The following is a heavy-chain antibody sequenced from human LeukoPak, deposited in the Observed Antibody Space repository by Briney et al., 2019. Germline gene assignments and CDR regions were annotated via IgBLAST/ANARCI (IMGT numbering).Heavy chain of an antibody. CDR2: ISSGSTYI. J-gene: IGHJ4*02. V-gene: IGHV3-21*01. D-gene: IGHD1-26*01. CDR3: ARDFRSGSYSGDYYFDY. CDR1: GFIFSDYS. Sequence: PGGSLRLSCAASGFIFSDYSMNWVRQAPGKGLEWVSSISSGSTYIYYADSVKGRFTISRDNGETSQYLQMSSLRTEDTAVYYCARDFRSGSYSGDYYFDYWGQGTLVTVSS.